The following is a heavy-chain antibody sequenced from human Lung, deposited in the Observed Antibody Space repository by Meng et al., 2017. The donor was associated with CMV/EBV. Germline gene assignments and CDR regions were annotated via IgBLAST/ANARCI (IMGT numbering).Heavy chain of an antibody. CDR1: GDSITNHNW. Sequence: QVTLRAPAQVLVNPSATLALTCAVSGDSITNHNWWSRVRQPPGKGLEWIGEIPHRGSSAYNPSLKSRVSMSIDKSKNQFSLMLTSVTAADTAVYHCLRRSGGSVWGQGTLVTVSS. CDR3: LRRSGGSV. V-gene: IGHV4-4*02. CDR2: IPHRGSS. J-gene: IGHJ1*01. D-gene: IGHD3-10*01.